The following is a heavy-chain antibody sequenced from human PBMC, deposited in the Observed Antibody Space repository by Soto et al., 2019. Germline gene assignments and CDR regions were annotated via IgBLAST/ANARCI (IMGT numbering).Heavy chain of an antibody. J-gene: IGHJ3*01. V-gene: IGHV4-59*01. CDR3: ARGYYDSRGQSNTFDV. CDR1: GASIGSSY. D-gene: IGHD3-22*01. CDR2: VHYSGGT. Sequence: SETLSLTCTVSGASIGSSYWSWIRQSPGKGLEWIGYVHYSGGTKDNPSLNGRVSLSIDTSKNQFSLKLSSVAAADTAVYYCARGYYDSRGQSNTFDVRGQGTMVTVSS.